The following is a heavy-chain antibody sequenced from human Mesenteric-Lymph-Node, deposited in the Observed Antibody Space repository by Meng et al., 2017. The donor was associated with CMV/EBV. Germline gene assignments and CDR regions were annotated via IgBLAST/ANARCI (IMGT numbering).Heavy chain of an antibody. J-gene: IGHJ4*02. CDR2: IYYSGST. D-gene: IGHD1-20*01. CDR1: GGSISSSSYY. CDR3: ARDLYYWND. Sequence: SETLSLTCTVSGGSISSSSYYWGWIRQPPGKGLEWIGSIYYSGSTCYNPSLKSRVTISVDTSKNQFSLKLSSVTAADTAVYYCARDLYYWNDWGQGALVTVSS. V-gene: IGHV4-39*07.